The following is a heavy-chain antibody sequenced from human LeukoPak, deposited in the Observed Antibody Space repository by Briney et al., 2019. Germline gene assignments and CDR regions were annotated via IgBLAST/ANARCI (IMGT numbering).Heavy chain of an antibody. CDR1: GFTFSSYA. CDR2: ISYDGSNK. CDR3: ARDYGDSSGWLPSDY. Sequence: PGRSLRLSCAASGFTFSSYAMHWVRQAPGKGLEWVAVISYDGSNKYYADSVKGRFTISRDNSKNTLYLQMNSLRAEDTAVYYCARDYGDSSGWLPSDYWGQGTLVTVSS. V-gene: IGHV3-30-3*01. D-gene: IGHD6-19*01. J-gene: IGHJ4*02.